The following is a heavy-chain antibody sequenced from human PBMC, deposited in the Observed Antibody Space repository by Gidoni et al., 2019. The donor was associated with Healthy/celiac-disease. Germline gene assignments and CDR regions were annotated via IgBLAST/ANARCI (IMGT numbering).Heavy chain of an antibody. CDR2: ISGSGGST. J-gene: IGHJ4*02. CDR3: AISAPGIAVAGTEGFDY. CDR1: GFTFSRYS. D-gene: IGHD6-19*01. V-gene: IGHV3-23*01. Sequence: EVQLLESGGGLVQPGGSLRLSCAASGFTFSRYSMSWVRQAPGKGLAWVSAISGSGGSTYYADSVKGRFTISRDNSKNTLYLQMNSLRTEDTAVYYCAISAPGIAVAGTEGFDYWGQGTLVTVSS.